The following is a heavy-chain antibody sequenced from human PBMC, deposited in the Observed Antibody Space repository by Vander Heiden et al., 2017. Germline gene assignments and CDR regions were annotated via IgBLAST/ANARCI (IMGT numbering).Heavy chain of an antibody. CDR3: ARGNIAVAGTFGY. V-gene: IGHV1-46*01. D-gene: IGHD6-19*01. CDR2: INPSGGST. J-gene: IGHJ4*02. Sequence: QVQLVPSGAAVKKPRASVKVSCKASGYTFTSYYMHWVRPAPGPGVEWMGIINPSGGSTSYAQKYQSRVTMTRDTSTSTVYRELSSLGSEDTAVYYCARGNIAVAGTFGYWGQGTLVTVSS. CDR1: GYTFTSYY.